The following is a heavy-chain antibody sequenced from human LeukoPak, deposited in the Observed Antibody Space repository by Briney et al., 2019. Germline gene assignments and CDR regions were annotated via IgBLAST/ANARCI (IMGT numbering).Heavy chain of an antibody. D-gene: IGHD5-12*01. CDR3: ARGGLVARAFDI. Sequence: SETLSLTCTVSGGSISSGGYYWSWIRQHTGKSLEWIGYIYYSGSTYYNPSLKSRVTISVDTSKNQFSLKLSSVTAADAAVYYCARGGLVARAFDIWGQGTMVTVSS. J-gene: IGHJ3*02. V-gene: IGHV4-31*03. CDR2: IYYSGST. CDR1: GGSISSGGYY.